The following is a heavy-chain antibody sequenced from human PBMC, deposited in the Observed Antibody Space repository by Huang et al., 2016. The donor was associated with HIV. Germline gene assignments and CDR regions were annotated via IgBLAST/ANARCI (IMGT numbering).Heavy chain of an antibody. CDR1: NGSMSSGSYY. V-gene: IGHV4-39*01. Sequence: QLQLQESGPGLVKPSETLSLFCTVSNGSMSSGSYYWGWIRQSPGKSLEWIGSIFYSRRTFYSPSLKSRVTITVDKSKNLFSLNLASVTAADTALYYCARRGWEYSGYEVFDSWGQGTLVAVSS. J-gene: IGHJ4*02. CDR2: IFYSRRT. D-gene: IGHD5-12*01. CDR3: ARRGWEYSGYEVFDS.